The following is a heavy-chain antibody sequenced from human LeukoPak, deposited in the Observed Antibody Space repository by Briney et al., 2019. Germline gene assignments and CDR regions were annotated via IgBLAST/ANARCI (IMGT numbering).Heavy chain of an antibody. V-gene: IGHV3-21*01. Sequence: GGSLRLSCAASGFTFSSYSMNWVRQAPGKGLEWVSSISSSSSYIYYADSVKGRFTISRDNAKNSLYLQMNSLRAEDTAVHYCARVVITDYFDYWGQGTLVTVSS. CDR3: ARVVITDYFDY. J-gene: IGHJ4*02. D-gene: IGHD3-22*01. CDR1: GFTFSSYS. CDR2: ISSSSSYI.